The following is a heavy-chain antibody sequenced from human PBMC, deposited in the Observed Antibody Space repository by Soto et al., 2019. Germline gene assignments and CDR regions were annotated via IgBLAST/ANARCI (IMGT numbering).Heavy chain of an antibody. D-gene: IGHD6-19*01. CDR3: GGGGGVGVAGSAAFDM. Sequence: QLHLVQSGAVVKKPGASVTVSCSASGYPVTAYYMHWVRQAPGRGLEWMGGINPATGAAKYTQTFPGRATMTRDTSTVSVFMELSGLESEDTAGFYLGGGGGVGVAGSAAFDMWGQGTLVTVSS. CDR1: GYPVTAYY. J-gene: IGHJ3*02. CDR2: INPATGAA. V-gene: IGHV1-2*02.